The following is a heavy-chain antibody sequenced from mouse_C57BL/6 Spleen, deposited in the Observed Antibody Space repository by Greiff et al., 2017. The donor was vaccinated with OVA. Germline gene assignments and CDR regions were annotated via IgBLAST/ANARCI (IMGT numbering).Heavy chain of an antibody. J-gene: IGHJ1*03. CDR2: IDPSDSYT. Sequence: VQLQQPGAELVMPGASVKLSCKASGYTFTSYWMHWVKQRPGQGLEWIGEIDPSDSYTNYNQKFKGKSTLTVDKSSSTAYMQLSSLTSEDSAVYYCARPESWYFEVWGTGTTVTVSS. V-gene: IGHV1-69*01. CDR1: GYTFTSYW. CDR3: ARPESWYFEV.